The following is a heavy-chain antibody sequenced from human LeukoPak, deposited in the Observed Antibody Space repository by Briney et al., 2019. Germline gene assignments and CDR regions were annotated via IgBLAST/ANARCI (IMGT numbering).Heavy chain of an antibody. J-gene: IGHJ4*02. V-gene: IGHV4-59*08. CDR2: RYYSGST. CDR3: ARHGARYSYGMTNLDY. CDR1: GGSISSCY. Sequence: SETLSLTCTVSGGSISSCYWNWIWHPPPQGKGLKGFRYYSGSTNYNPSLKSRVTISVDTSKNQFSLKLSSVTAADTAVYYCARHGARYSYGMTNLDYWGQGTLVTVSS. D-gene: IGHD5-18*01.